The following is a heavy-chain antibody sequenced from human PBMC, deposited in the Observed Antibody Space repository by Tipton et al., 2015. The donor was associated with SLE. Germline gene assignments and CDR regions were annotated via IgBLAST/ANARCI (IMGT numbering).Heavy chain of an antibody. CDR2: INHSGST. CDR3: ARGFYCSSTSCSNWFDP. D-gene: IGHD2-2*01. J-gene: IGHJ5*02. CDR1: GGSISSGSYY. Sequence: TLSLTCTVSGGSISSGSYYWSWIRQPPGKGLEWIGEINHSGSTNYNPSLKSRVTISVDTSKNQFSLKLSSVTAADTAVYYCARGFYCSSTSCSNWFDPWGQGTLVTVSS. V-gene: IGHV4-39*07.